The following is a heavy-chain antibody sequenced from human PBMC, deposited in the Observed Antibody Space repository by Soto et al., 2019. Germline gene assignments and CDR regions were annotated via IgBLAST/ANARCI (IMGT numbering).Heavy chain of an antibody. J-gene: IGHJ6*03. CDR3: ASQDRDSYYYGSGSPDYYYMDV. V-gene: IGHV3-66*04. CDR2: IQSGGPT. D-gene: IGHD3-10*01. CDR1: GFTVSSKY. Sequence: GGSLRLSCAASGFTVSSKYMSWVRQAPGKGLEWVSLIQSGGPTYYADSVKGRFTISRDTSKNTLYLQMNSLRAEDTAVYYCASQDRDSYYYGSGSPDYYYMDVWGKGTTVTVSS.